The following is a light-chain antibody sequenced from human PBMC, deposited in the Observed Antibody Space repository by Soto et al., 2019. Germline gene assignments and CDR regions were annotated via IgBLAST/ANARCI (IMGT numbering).Light chain of an antibody. Sequence: EIVLTQSPGTLSLSPGERATLSCRASQSVSSNLAWYQQKPGQAPRLLIYGASTRATGIPARFSGSGSGTEFTLTISSLQPDDFATYYCQQYNGLITFGQGTRLEIK. CDR1: QSVSSN. CDR2: GAS. CDR3: QQYNGLIT. V-gene: IGKV3-15*01. J-gene: IGKJ5*01.